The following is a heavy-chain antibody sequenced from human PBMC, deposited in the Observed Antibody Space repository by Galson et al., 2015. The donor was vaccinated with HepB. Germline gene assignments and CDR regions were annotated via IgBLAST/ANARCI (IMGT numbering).Heavy chain of an antibody. Sequence: SLRLSCAASGFTFSLYSMNWVRQAPGKGLEWVSYISTSSGYIYYADAVKGRFTISRDNAKDSLYLQMNSLTAEDTVVYFCARFMSGYSSSWLDYWGQGTLVTVFS. CDR2: ISTSSGYI. D-gene: IGHD6-13*01. CDR3: ARFMSGYSSSWLDY. V-gene: IGHV3-21*01. J-gene: IGHJ4*02. CDR1: GFTFSLYS.